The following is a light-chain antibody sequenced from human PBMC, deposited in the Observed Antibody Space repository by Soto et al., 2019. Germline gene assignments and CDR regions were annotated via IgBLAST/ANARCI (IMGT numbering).Light chain of an antibody. Sequence: VLLTQSTGTLSLSPGDRATLSCRASQSINGNYLHWYQQIPGRAPRLLIFGTSSRATGIPDRFIGGGSGTDFTLTISRLEPEDFAVYYCQQCGSLPGPFGQVTKVAIK. V-gene: IGKV3-20*01. CDR2: GTS. CDR3: QQCGSLPGP. J-gene: IGKJ1*01. CDR1: QSINGNY.